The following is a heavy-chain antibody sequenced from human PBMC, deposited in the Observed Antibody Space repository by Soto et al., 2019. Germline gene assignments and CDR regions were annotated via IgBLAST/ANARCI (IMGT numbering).Heavy chain of an antibody. CDR2: IYDSGST. V-gene: IGHV4-59*01. Sequence: SETLSLTCTVSGGSISSYYWNWIRQPPGKGLEWIGYIYDSGSTNYNPSLKSRVTISVDTSKNQFSLKLSSVTAADTAVYYCARSGDGYNGGYWGQGTLVTVSS. CDR1: GGSISSYY. J-gene: IGHJ4*02. CDR3: ARSGDGYNGGY. D-gene: IGHD2-8*01.